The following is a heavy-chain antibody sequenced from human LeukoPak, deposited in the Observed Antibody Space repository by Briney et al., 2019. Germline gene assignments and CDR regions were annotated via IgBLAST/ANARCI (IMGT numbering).Heavy chain of an antibody. J-gene: IGHJ3*02. CDR2: VNHSGST. CDR1: GGSFSGYY. Sequence: SETLSLTCAVYGGSFSGYYWSWIRQPPGKGLEWIGEVNHSGSTNYNPSLKSRVTISVDTSKNQFSLKLSSATAADTAVYYCAGTGVRAFDIWGQGTMVTVSS. V-gene: IGHV4-34*01. D-gene: IGHD7-27*01. CDR3: AGTGVRAFDI.